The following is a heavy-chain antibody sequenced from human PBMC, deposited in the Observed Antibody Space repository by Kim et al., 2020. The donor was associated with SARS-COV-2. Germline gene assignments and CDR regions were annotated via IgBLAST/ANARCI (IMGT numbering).Heavy chain of an antibody. V-gene: IGHV4-59*08. CDR1: DGSISSYY. D-gene: IGHD3-9*01. Sequence: SETLSLTCTVSDGSISSYYWTWIRQPPGKGLEWIGYIHYSESTNYSPSLNGRITISLDTSKNQFSLDLTSMTAADTAIYYCATRANHWFPYYFDHWGQGALVTVSS. CDR3: ATRANHWFPYYFDH. CDR2: IHYSEST. J-gene: IGHJ4*02.